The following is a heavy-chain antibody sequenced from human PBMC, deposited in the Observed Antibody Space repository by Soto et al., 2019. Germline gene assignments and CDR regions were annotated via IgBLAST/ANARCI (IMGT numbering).Heavy chain of an antibody. D-gene: IGHD3-22*01. CDR1: GYTFTAYG. CDR2: VSTNDDRT. V-gene: IGHV1-18*01. Sequence: QVQLVQSGPEVKMPGASVKVSCKTSGYTFTAYGRAWLRQAPGQRPEWMGWVSTNDDRTNYAQKFQGRVTMTTDRSTTTPYLELRSLRADDTAVYYCTRELNTESSAYYSFAYWGQGTLVTVSS. J-gene: IGHJ4*02. CDR3: TRELNTESSAYYSFAY.